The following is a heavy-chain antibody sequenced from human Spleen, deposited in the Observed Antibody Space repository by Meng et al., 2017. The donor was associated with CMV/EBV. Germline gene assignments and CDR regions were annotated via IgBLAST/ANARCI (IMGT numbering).Heavy chain of an antibody. V-gene: IGHV1-69*05. CDR2: IAVIFGTS. Sequence: GTFTSYAISWVRQAPGQGLEWMGEIAVIFGTSNYAQKFEGRVTITTDESTSTAYMELSSLRSEDTAVYFCARGNSGSYAGGSHYFDHWGQGTLVTVSS. CDR1: GTFTSYA. CDR3: ARGNSGSYAGGSHYFDH. D-gene: IGHD1-26*01. J-gene: IGHJ4*02.